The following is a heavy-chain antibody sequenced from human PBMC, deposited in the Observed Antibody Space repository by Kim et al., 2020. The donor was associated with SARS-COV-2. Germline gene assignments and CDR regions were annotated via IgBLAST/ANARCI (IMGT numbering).Heavy chain of an antibody. J-gene: IGHJ6*02. D-gene: IGHD3-22*01. CDR3: ARGSRTMRVVVITPYHYYGMGV. V-gene: IGHV1-8*01. CDR1: GYTFTSYD. CDR2: MNPNSGNT. Sequence: ASVKVSCKASGYTFTSYDINWVRQATGQGLEWMGWMNPNSGNTGYARKFQGRVTMTRNTSISTAYMELSSLTSEDTAVYYCARGSRTMRVVVITPYHYYGMGVWGQGSTVTVSS.